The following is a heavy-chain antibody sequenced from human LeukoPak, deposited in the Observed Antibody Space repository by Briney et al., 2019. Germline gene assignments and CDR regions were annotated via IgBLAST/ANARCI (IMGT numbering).Heavy chain of an antibody. D-gene: IGHD4-23*01. J-gene: IGHJ4*02. Sequence: PSETLSLTCTVSGGYISSYYGSWIRQPAGKGLEWIGRIYTSGSTNYNPSLKSRVNISVDKYKNQFSLKLSSVTAADTAVYYCARGPGNSYFDHGGQGTLVTVSS. CDR1: GGYISSYY. CDR3: ARGPGNSYFDH. V-gene: IGHV4-4*07. CDR2: IYTSGST.